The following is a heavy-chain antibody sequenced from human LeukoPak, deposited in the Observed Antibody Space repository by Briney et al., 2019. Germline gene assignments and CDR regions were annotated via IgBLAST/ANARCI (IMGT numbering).Heavy chain of an antibody. CDR2: ISYDGSNK. CDR3: ASGVWKRGKKGVFDP. D-gene: IGHD6-25*01. Sequence: PGRSLRLSCAASGFTFSSYAMHWVRQAPGKGLEWVAVISYDGSNKYYADSVKGRFTISRDNSKNTLYLQMNSLRAEGTAVYYCASGVWKRGKKGVFDPWGQGTLVTVSS. CDR1: GFTFSSYA. V-gene: IGHV3-30-3*01. J-gene: IGHJ5*02.